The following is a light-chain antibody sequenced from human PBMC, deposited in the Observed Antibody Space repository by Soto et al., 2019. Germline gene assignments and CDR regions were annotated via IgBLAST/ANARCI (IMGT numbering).Light chain of an antibody. CDR1: QGIRDD. CDR2: GAS. Sequence: IQMTQYPSDLSSSVGDRVTITCRASQGIRDDLGWYQQKPGEAPKALIYGASNLQSGVPSRFSASVSGTDGTLTISSLKTEDGSTYYCLQDYNYPHTFGQGTKVDIK. J-gene: IGKJ2*01. CDR3: LQDYNYPHT. V-gene: IGKV1-6*01.